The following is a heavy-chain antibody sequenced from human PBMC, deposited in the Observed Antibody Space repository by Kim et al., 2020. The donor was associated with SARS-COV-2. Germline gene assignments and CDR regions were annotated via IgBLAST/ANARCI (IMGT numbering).Heavy chain of an antibody. CDR3: ARHRPYCTNGVCYTGWFDP. Sequence: SRVTISVDTSKNQFSLKLSSVTAADTAVYYCARHRPYCTNGVCYTGWFDPWGQGTLVTVSS. V-gene: IGHV4-59*08. D-gene: IGHD2-8*01. J-gene: IGHJ5*02.